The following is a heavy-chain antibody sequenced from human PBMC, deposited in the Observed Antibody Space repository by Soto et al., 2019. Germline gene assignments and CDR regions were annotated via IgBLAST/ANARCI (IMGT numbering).Heavy chain of an antibody. CDR3: ARLYSSGRPRSYSDY. V-gene: IGHV1-18*01. CDR1: GYTFTRFG. J-gene: IGHJ4*02. D-gene: IGHD6-19*01. Sequence: QVQLVQSGTDVKKPGASVKVSCKASGYTFTRFGISWVRQAPGQGLEWMGWISTFNGATNYAQKFKDRITMTTDTPTSTAYMELRSLRSDDTAVYYCARLYSSGRPRSYSDYWGQGTLVTVSS. CDR2: ISTFNGAT.